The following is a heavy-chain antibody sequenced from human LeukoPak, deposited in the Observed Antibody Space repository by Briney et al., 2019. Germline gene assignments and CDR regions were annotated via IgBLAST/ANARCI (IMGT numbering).Heavy chain of an antibody. D-gene: IGHD5-18*01. CDR1: GFTFSSYG. CDR2: IWYGGSNK. V-gene: IGHV3-33*08. J-gene: IGHJ4*02. Sequence: GGSLRLSCAASGFTFSSYGMHWVRQAPGKGLEWVAVIWYGGSNKYYADSVKGRFTISRDNSKNTLYLQMNSLRAEDTAVYYCARDLGYSYGPFDYWGQGTLVTVSS. CDR3: ARDLGYSYGPFDY.